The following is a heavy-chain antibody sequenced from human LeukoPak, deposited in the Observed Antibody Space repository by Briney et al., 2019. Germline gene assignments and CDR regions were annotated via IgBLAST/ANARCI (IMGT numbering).Heavy chain of an antibody. Sequence: ASVKVACKASGYTFTGYYMHWVRQVPGQVLEWMGWINPNSGGTNYAQKFQGRVTMTRDTSISPAYMELSRLGSDDTAVYYCARGRPAEGMDVWGQGTTVTVSS. V-gene: IGHV1-2*02. CDR1: GYTFTGYY. J-gene: IGHJ6*02. CDR3: ARGRPAEGMDV. CDR2: INPNSGGT.